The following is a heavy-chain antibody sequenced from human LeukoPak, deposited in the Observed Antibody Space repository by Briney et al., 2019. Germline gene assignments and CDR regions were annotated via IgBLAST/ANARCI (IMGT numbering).Heavy chain of an antibody. D-gene: IGHD5-12*01. CDR1: GYSISSGYY. Sequence: SETLSLTCTVSGYSISSGYYWGWIRQPPGKGLEWIGSIYHSGSTYYNPSLKSRVTISVDTSKNQFSLKLSSVTAADTAVYYCARSSRREYSGYDSFPLAGMMKASDIWGQGTMVTVSS. J-gene: IGHJ3*02. CDR3: ARSSRREYSGYDSFPLAGMMKASDI. V-gene: IGHV4-38-2*02. CDR2: IYHSGST.